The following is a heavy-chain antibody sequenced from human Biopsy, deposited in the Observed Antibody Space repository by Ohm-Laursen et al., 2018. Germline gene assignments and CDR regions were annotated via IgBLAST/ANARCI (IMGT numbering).Heavy chain of an antibody. J-gene: IGHJ6*02. D-gene: IGHD2-2*01. Sequence: SSVKVSCKASGGIFNSYGISWVRQAPGQGLEWMGGIIAIFGTPNYAQKFQGRVTITADESTNTIYMELSSLTSDDTAVYYCARDYQPKIMTIHYYYYGMDVWGLGTTVTISS. CDR3: ARDYQPKIMTIHYYYYGMDV. CDR2: IIAIFGTP. CDR1: GGIFNSYG. V-gene: IGHV1-69*01.